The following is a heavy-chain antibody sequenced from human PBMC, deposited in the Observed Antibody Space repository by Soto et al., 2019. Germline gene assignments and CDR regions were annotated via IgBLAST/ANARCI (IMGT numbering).Heavy chain of an antibody. Sequence: PGGSLRLSCAASGFTFSSYDMHWARQATGKGLEWVSAIGTAGDTYYPGSVKGRFTISRENAKNSLYLQMNSLRAEDTAVYYCARVEEDYDSSGYYYYWFDPWGQGTLVTVSS. D-gene: IGHD3-22*01. J-gene: IGHJ5*02. CDR2: IGTAGDT. CDR3: ARVEEDYDSSGYYYYWFDP. CDR1: GFTFSSYD. V-gene: IGHV3-13*01.